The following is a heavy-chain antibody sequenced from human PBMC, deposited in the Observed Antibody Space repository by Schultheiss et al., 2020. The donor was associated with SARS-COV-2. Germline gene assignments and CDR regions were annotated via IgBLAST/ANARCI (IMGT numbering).Heavy chain of an antibody. V-gene: IGHV1-2*04. Sequence: ASVKVSCKASGYTFTGYYMHWVRQAPGQGLEWMGWINPNSGGTNYAQKFQGWVTMTRDTSISTAYMELSSLRSEDTAVYYCARDRSGVVTAMYHWGQGTLVTVSS. CDR3: ARDRSGVVTAMYH. J-gene: IGHJ5*02. D-gene: IGHD2-21*02. CDR2: INPNSGGT. CDR1: GYTFTGYY.